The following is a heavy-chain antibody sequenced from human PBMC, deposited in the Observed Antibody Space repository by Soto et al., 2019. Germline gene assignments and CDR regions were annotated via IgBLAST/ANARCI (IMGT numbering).Heavy chain of an antibody. CDR1: GYTFTGYY. CDR2: INPNSGGT. Sequence: ASVKVSCKASGYTFTGYYMHWVRQAPGQGLEWMGWINPNSGGTNYAQKFQGRVTMTRDTSISTAYMELSRLRSDDTAVYYCATGTTTGPYYGMDVWDQGTTVTVSS. J-gene: IGHJ6*02. V-gene: IGHV1-2*02. D-gene: IGHD1-7*01. CDR3: ATGTTTGPYYGMDV.